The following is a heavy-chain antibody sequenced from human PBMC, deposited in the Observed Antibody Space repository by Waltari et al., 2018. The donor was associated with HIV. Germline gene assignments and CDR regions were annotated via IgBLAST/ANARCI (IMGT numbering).Heavy chain of an antibody. J-gene: IGHJ4*02. D-gene: IGHD3-10*01. V-gene: IGHV3-74*01. CDR2: IKSDWRSR. Sequence: EVQLVECGGGLVKSGGSLRRSCAGSGFTLSSYWMHWVRRAPGKGLVWVSRIKSDWRSRSYGDSVKGRFTISRDNAKNTLYLQMYSLRSEDTAVYYCARDFYGSVGYWGQGTLVTVSS. CDR3: ARDFYGSVGY. CDR1: GFTLSSYW.